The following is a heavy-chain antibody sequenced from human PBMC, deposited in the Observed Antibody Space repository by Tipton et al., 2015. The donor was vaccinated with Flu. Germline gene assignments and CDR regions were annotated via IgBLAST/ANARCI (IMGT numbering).Heavy chain of an antibody. CDR1: GGSISSYY. D-gene: IGHD3-3*01. CDR2: IYYSGST. Sequence: TLSLTCTVSGGSISSYYWSWIRQPPGKGLEWIGYIYYSGSTNYNPSLKSRVTISVDTSKNQFSLKLSSVTAADTAVYYCARTVFGGIFPFDYWGQGTLVTVSS. CDR3: ARTVFGGIFPFDY. J-gene: IGHJ4*02. V-gene: IGHV4-59*08.